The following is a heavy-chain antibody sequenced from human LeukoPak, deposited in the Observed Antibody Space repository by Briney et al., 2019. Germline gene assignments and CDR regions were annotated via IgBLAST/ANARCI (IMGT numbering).Heavy chain of an antibody. CDR1: GGSVSSGSYY. Sequence: PSETLSLTCTVSGGSVSSGSYYWSWIRQPAGKGLEWIGRIYTSGSTNYSPSLRSRVTISVDTSKNQFSLKLSSVTAADTAVYYCARAVHYYDRLDYWGQGALVTVSS. CDR2: IYTSGST. V-gene: IGHV4-61*10. CDR3: ARAVHYYDRLDY. J-gene: IGHJ4*02. D-gene: IGHD3-22*01.